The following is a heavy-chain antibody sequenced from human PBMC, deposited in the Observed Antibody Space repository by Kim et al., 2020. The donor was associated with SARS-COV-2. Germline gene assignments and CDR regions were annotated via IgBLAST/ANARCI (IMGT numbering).Heavy chain of an antibody. CDR1: GFTFSSYG. Sequence: GGSLRLSCAASGFTFSSYGMHWVRQAPGKGLEWVAVISYDGSNKYYADSVKGQFTISRDNSKNTLYLQMNSLRAEDTAVYYCAKSPGLDVWGQGTTVTVS. CDR2: ISYDGSNK. V-gene: IGHV3-30*18. J-gene: IGHJ6*02. CDR3: AKSPGLDV. D-gene: IGHD7-27*01.